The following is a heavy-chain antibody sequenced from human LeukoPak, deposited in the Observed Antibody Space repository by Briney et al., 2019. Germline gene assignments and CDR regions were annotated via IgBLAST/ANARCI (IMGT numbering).Heavy chain of an antibody. Sequence: GGSLRLSCTGSGFIFSKYAMPWVCKGQGTGLGWEAIISYDGTTKKYADSVKGRFTISKDNSENKLYLQMNSLRLEDTAVYYCAREKPYVSGSSDYWGQGTLVTVSS. CDR3: AREKPYVSGSSDY. D-gene: IGHD3-10*01. V-gene: IGHV3-30-3*01. CDR1: GFIFSKYA. CDR2: ISYDGTTK. J-gene: IGHJ4*02.